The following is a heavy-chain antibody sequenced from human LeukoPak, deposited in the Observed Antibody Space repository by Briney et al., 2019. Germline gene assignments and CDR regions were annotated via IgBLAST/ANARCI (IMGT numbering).Heavy chain of an antibody. Sequence: GGSLRLSCAASGFTFSSYAMHWVRQAPGKGLEWVAVISYDGSNKYYADSVKGRFTISRDNSKNTLYLQMNSLRAEDTAVYYCAKEPRTFTYSGYDRFDPWGQGTLVTVSS. J-gene: IGHJ5*02. CDR1: GFTFSSYA. CDR3: AKEPRTFTYSGYDRFDP. V-gene: IGHV3-30*04. CDR2: ISYDGSNK. D-gene: IGHD5-12*01.